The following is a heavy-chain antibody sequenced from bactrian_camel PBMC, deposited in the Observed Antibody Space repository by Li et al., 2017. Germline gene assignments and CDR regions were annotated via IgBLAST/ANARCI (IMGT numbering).Heavy chain of an antibody. CDR2: KQSDSST. CDR1: GFRFDGSD. Sequence: HVQLVESGGGSVQAGGSLRLSCTASGFRFDGSDWGWYRQGPGTKCEVVSRKQSDSSTDYSESVKGRFTISQDVVKNLVYLQMNDLNPEDTAMYYCAALFFRTPGSCFSQISRNGYRGRGTQVTVS. J-gene: IGHJ6*01. D-gene: IGHD6*01. V-gene: IGHV3S63*01. CDR3: AALFFRTPGSCFSQISRNGY.